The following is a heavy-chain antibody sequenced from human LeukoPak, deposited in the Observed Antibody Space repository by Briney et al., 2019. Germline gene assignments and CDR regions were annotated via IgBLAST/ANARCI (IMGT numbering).Heavy chain of an antibody. CDR3: AADYGDRRGPWYFDY. V-gene: IGHV1-69*13. CDR2: IIPIFGTA. J-gene: IGHJ4*02. D-gene: IGHD4-17*01. CDR1: GGTFSSYA. Sequence: ASVKVSCKASGGTFSSYAIGWVRQAPGQGLEWMGGIIPIFGTANYAQKFQGRVTITADESTSTAYMELSSLRSEDTAVYYCAADYGDRRGPWYFDYWGQGTLVTVSS.